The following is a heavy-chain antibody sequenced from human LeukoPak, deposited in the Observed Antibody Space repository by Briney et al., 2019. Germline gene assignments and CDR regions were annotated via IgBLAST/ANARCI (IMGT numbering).Heavy chain of an antibody. CDR2: IRYDGSNK. CDR1: GFTFSSYG. V-gene: IGHV3-30*02. CDR3: AKDRRSGYDFIDY. D-gene: IGHD5-12*01. Sequence: PGGSLRLSCAASGFTFSSYGMHWVRQAPGKGLEWVAFIRYDGSNKYYADSVKGRFTISRDNSRNTLYLQMNSLRAEDTAVYYCAKDRRSGYDFIDYWGQGTLVTVSS. J-gene: IGHJ4*02.